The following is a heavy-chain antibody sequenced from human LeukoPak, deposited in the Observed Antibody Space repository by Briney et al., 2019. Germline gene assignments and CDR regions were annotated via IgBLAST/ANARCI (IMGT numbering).Heavy chain of an antibody. D-gene: IGHD3-3*01. CDR2: IYYSGST. Sequence: SETLSLTCTVSGGSISSHYWSWIRQPPGKGLEWLGYIYYSGSTNYNPSLKSRVTISVDTSKNQFSLKLSSVTAADTAVYYCARQDYDFWSGYYIWPRMDVWGKGTTVTVSS. CDR3: ARQDYDFWSGYYIWPRMDV. J-gene: IGHJ6*03. CDR1: GGSISSHY. V-gene: IGHV4-59*11.